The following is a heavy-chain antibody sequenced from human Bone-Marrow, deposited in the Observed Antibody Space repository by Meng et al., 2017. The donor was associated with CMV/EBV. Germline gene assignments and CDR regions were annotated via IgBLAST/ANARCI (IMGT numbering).Heavy chain of an antibody. Sequence: GGSLRLSCAASGFTFSSYDMHWVRQASGKGLEWVSAIGTAGDTYYPGSVKGRFTISRENAKNSLYLQMNSLRAGDTAVYYCAKDQTYYDFWSGYRNHYYYGRDVWGQGTTVTVYS. D-gene: IGHD3-3*01. J-gene: IGHJ6*02. CDR3: AKDQTYYDFWSGYRNHYYYGRDV. CDR2: IGTAGDT. V-gene: IGHV3-13*01. CDR1: GFTFSSYD.